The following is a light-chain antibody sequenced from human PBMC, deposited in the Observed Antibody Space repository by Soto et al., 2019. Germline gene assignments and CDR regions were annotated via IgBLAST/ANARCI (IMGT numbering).Light chain of an antibody. Sequence: EIVLTQSPGTLSLSPGERATLSCRASQSIISSYLAWYQQKPGQAPRLLIYAASSRATGIPDRFNGSGSGTDFTLTISRLEPEDFAVYYCQQYGSSPRTFGQGTKVDIK. CDR3: QQYGSSPRT. CDR2: AAS. J-gene: IGKJ1*01. V-gene: IGKV3-20*01. CDR1: QSIISSY.